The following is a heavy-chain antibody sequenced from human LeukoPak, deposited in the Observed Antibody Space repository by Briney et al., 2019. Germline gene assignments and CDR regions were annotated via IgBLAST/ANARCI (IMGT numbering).Heavy chain of an antibody. J-gene: IGHJ6*04. CDR3: AELGITMIGGV. Sequence: PGGSLRLSCAASGFTFSSYEMNWVSQAPGKGREWVSYISSSGSTIYYADSVKGRFTISRDNAKNSLYLQMNSLRAEDTAVYYCAELGITMIGGVWGKGTTVTISS. D-gene: IGHD3-10*02. V-gene: IGHV3-48*03. CDR1: GFTFSSYE. CDR2: ISSSGSTI.